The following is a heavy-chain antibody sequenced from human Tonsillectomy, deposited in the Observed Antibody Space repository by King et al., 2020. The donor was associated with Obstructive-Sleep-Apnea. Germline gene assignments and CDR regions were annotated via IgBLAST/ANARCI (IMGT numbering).Heavy chain of an antibody. D-gene: IGHD4-17*01. Sequence: QIQLVQSGAEVKKPGASVKVSCKASGYTFTSFGISWVRQAPGQGLEWIGWISTYNGNTNYAQKFQGRVTMTTDTSTTPGYMGLRSLRSYDTAIYYCARGLSATVTPIPFDFWGQGTLVSVSS. CDR2: ISTYNGNT. CDR3: ARGLSATVTPIPFDF. V-gene: IGHV1-18*04. CDR1: GYTFTSFG. J-gene: IGHJ4*02.